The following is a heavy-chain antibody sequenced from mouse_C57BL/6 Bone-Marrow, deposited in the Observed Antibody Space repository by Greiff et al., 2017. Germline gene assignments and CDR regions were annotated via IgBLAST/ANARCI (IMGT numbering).Heavy chain of an antibody. Sequence: QVQLKESGPELVKPGASVKISCKASGYAFSSSWMNWVKQRPGKGLEWIGRIYPGDGDTNYNGKFKGKATLTADKSSSTAYMQLSSLTSEDSAVYFCARDGNPPFDYWGQGTTLTVSS. CDR3: ARDGNPPFDY. J-gene: IGHJ2*01. CDR1: GYAFSSSW. D-gene: IGHD2-1*01. V-gene: IGHV1-82*01. CDR2: IYPGDGDT.